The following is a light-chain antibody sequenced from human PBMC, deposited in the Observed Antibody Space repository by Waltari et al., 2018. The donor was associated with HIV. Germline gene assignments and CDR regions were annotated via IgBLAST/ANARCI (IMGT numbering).Light chain of an antibody. CDR3: QAWGNNTVV. Sequence: SYDLTQAPSLSVSQGQAAKILCSGFNLSNNSVSWYQQKPGQSPLVLIFQDRKRPSGIPERFSGSSSGNTATLTISGTQSVDEADYFCQAWGNNTVVFGGGTKLTVL. J-gene: IGLJ2*01. V-gene: IGLV3-1*01. CDR2: QDR. CDR1: NLSNNS.